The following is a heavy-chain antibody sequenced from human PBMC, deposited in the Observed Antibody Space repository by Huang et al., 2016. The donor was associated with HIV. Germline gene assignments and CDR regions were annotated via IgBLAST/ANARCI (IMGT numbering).Heavy chain of an antibody. Sequence: QVQLVQSGAEVKKPGASVKVSCKASGYTFTSYGISWVRQAPGQGLEWMGWISGYNGNKNYAQKRQGRVTRTTDTSTRTAYMELRSLRSDDTAVYYCATDSKIFGVVTRPPLDYWGQGTLVTVSS. CDR2: ISGYNGNK. D-gene: IGHD3-3*01. J-gene: IGHJ4*02. CDR1: GYTFTSYG. V-gene: IGHV1-18*01. CDR3: ATDSKIFGVVTRPPLDY.